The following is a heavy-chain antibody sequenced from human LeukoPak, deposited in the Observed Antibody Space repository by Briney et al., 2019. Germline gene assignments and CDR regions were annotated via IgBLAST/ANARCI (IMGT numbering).Heavy chain of an antibody. CDR2: ISAYNGNT. CDR1: GYTFTSYG. CDR3: VRVDQPVPPFGYYSGMDV. V-gene: IGHV1-18*01. D-gene: IGHD6-6*01. Sequence: GASVKVSCKTSGYTFTSYGISWVRQAPGQGLEWMGWISAYNGNTNYAQKLQGRVTMTTDTSTSTAYMELWSLRSDDTAVYYCVRVDQPVPPFGYYSGMDVWRQGTTVTVSS. J-gene: IGHJ6*02.